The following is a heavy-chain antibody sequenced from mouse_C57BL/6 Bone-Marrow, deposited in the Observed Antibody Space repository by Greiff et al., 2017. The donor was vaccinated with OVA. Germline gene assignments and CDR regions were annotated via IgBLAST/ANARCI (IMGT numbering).Heavy chain of an antibody. J-gene: IGHJ2*01. Sequence: QVQLQQSGAELVRPGASVTLSCKASGYTFTDYEMHWVKQTPVHGLEWIGAIDPETGSTAYNQKFKGKAILTADKSSSTAYMELRSLTSEDSAVYYCTRSTYYYGSSVDYWGQGTTLTVSS. CDR3: TRSTYYYGSSVDY. V-gene: IGHV1-15*01. CDR1: GYTFTDYE. D-gene: IGHD1-1*01. CDR2: IDPETGST.